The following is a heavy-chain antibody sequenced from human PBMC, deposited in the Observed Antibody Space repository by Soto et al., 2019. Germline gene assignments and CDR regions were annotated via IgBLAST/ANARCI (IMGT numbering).Heavy chain of an antibody. D-gene: IGHD5-18*01. CDR3: ARAHGYSYGYGSDYYYGMDV. CDR1: GGSISSGGYY. CDR2: IYYSGST. V-gene: IGHV4-31*03. J-gene: IGHJ6*02. Sequence: QVQLQESGPGLVKPSQTLSLTCTVSGGSISSGGYYWSWIRQHPGKGLEWIGYIYYSGSTYYNPSLTSRVTISVDTSKTQFSLKLSSVTAADTAVYYCARAHGYSYGYGSDYYYGMDVWGQGTTVTVSS.